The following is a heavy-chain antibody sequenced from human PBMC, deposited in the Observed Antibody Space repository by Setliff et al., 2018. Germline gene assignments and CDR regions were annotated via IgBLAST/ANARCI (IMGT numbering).Heavy chain of an antibody. Sequence: SETLSLTCTVSDGSISTYYWSWIRQPPGRGLEYIGYIYTSGIINYNPSLKSRVTMSLDTSKNQFSLSLTSVTAADTAVYYCARQAGLRGYYGSNSLYYFDFWGRGTLVTVSS. J-gene: IGHJ4*01. V-gene: IGHV4-59*08. D-gene: IGHD3-10*01. CDR1: DGSISTYY. CDR2: IYTSGII. CDR3: ARQAGLRGYYGSNSLYYFDF.